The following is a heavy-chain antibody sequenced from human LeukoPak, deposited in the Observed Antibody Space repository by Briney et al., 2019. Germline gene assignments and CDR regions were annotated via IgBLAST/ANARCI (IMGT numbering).Heavy chain of an antibody. D-gene: IGHD1-26*01. V-gene: IGHV4-34*01. J-gene: IGHJ4*02. Sequence: KPSETLSLTCAVYGGSFSGFYWSWIRQPPGKGLEWIGEINHSGSIYYSPSLKSRVTISVDTSKNQFSLKLSSVTAADTAVYYCTRGDSGSRLHYRGQGTLVTVSS. CDR2: INHSGSI. CDR3: TRGDSGSRLHY. CDR1: GGSFSGFY.